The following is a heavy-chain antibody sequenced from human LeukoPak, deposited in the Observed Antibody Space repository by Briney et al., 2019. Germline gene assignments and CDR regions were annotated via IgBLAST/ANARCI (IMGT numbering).Heavy chain of an antibody. D-gene: IGHD6-19*01. CDR1: GFTFSDYY. CDR2: ISSSSSYT. CDR3: AREVKAVPGDESFDY. J-gene: IGHJ4*02. V-gene: IGHV3-11*05. Sequence: AGSLRLSCAASGFTFSDYYMSWIRQAPGKGLEWVSYISSSSSYTNYADSVKGRFTISRDNAKNSLYLQMNSLRAEDTAVYYCAREVKAVPGDESFDYWGQGTLVTVSS.